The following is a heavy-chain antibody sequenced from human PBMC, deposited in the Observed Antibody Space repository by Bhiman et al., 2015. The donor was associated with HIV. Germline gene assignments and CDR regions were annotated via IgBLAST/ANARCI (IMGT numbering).Heavy chain of an antibody. D-gene: IGHD6-19*01. Sequence: EVQLVESGGGQVKPGGSLRLSCAASGFSFSSYSMSWVRQAPGKGLEWVSYISSSSSYTYYADSVKGRLTISRDNAKNSLYLQMNSLRAEDTAVYYCARDGWVFEDSPTRGGRFFDYWGQGTLVTVSS. V-gene: IGHV3-21*01. CDR3: ARDGWVFEDSPTRGGRFFDY. CDR1: GFSFSSYS. CDR2: ISSSSSYT. J-gene: IGHJ4*02.